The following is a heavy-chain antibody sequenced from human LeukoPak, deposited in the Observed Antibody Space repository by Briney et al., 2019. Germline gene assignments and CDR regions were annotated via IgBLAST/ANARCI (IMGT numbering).Heavy chain of an antibody. CDR1: GFTFDDYA. D-gene: IGHD3-3*01. Sequence: GGSLRLSCAASGFTFDDYAMHWVRQAPGKGLEWVSGISWNSGSIGYADSVKGRFTISRDSAKNSLYLQMNSLRAEDTALYYCAKDGLMSEWLFNPFFDYWGQGTLVTVSS. CDR3: AKDGLMSEWLFNPFFDY. J-gene: IGHJ4*02. CDR2: ISWNSGSI. V-gene: IGHV3-9*01.